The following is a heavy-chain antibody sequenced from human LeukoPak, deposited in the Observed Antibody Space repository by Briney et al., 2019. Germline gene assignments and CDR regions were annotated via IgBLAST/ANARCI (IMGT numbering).Heavy chain of an antibody. CDR1: GGSLSGYY. CDR3: ARAALSHGITMIVVVITHFDY. CDR2: INHSGST. D-gene: IGHD3-22*01. J-gene: IGHJ4*02. Sequence: PSETLSLTCAVYGGSLSGYYWSWIRQPPGKGLEWIGEINHSGSTNYNPSLKSRVTISVDTSKNQFSLKLSSVTAADTAVYYCARAALSHGITMIVVVITHFDYWGQGTLVTVSS. V-gene: IGHV4-34*01.